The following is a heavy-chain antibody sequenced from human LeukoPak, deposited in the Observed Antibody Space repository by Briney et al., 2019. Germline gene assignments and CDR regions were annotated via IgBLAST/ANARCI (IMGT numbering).Heavy chain of an antibody. Sequence: ASVTVSCKASGYTFTSYGISWVRQAPGQGLEWMGWISAYNGNTNYAQKLQGRVTMTTDTSTSTAYMELRSLRSDDTAVYYCARDRHYYGSGSLYYYYGMDVWGQGTTVTVSS. CDR2: ISAYNGNT. J-gene: IGHJ6*02. V-gene: IGHV1-18*01. CDR3: ARDRHYYGSGSLYYYYGMDV. CDR1: GYTFTSYG. D-gene: IGHD3-10*01.